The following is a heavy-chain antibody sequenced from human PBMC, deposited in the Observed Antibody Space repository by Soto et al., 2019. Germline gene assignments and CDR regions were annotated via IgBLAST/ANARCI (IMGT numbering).Heavy chain of an antibody. CDR1: GGSISSGGYY. V-gene: IGHV4-31*03. CDR3: ARERSPYRRVFDY. CDR2: IYYSGST. J-gene: IGHJ4*02. Sequence: SETLSLTCTVSGGSISSGGYYWSWIRQHPGKGLEWIGYIYYSGSTYYNPSLKSRVTISVDTSKNQFSLKLSSVTAADTAVYYCARERSPYRRVFDYWGQGTLVTVSS. D-gene: IGHD3-10*01.